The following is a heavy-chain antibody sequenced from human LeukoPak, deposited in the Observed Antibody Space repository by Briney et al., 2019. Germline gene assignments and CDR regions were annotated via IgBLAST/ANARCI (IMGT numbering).Heavy chain of an antibody. CDR1: GGSISSGGYS. J-gene: IGHJ6*04. D-gene: IGHD5-12*01. Sequence: SETLSLTCAVSGGSISSGGYSWSWIRQPPGKGLEWIGYIYHSGSTYYNPSLKSRVTISVDRSKNQFSLKLSSVTAADTAVYYCARGSVGGYSGYDLDVWGKGTTVTVSS. CDR3: ARGSVGGYSGYDLDV. CDR2: IYHSGST. V-gene: IGHV4-30-2*01.